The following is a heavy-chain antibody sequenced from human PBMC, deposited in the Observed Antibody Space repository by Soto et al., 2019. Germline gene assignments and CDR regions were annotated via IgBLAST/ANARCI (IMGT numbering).Heavy chain of an antibody. D-gene: IGHD4-17*01. CDR1: GYTFTGYY. J-gene: IGHJ6*02. Sequence: ASVKVSCKASGYTFTGYYMHWVRQAPGQGLEWMGWINPNSGGTNYAQKFQGWVTMTRDTSISTAYMELSRLRSDDTAVYYCARASGYGDRRGGMDVWGQGTTVTVSS. CDR3: ARASGYGDRRGGMDV. CDR2: INPNSGGT. V-gene: IGHV1-2*04.